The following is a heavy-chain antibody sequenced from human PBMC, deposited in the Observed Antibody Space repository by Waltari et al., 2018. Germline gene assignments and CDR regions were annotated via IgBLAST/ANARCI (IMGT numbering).Heavy chain of an antibody. Sequence: QITLKESGPTLVKPTQTLTLTCTFSGFSLSTSGVGVGWIRQPPGKALEWLALIYWNDDKRYSPALKSRLTITKDTSKNQVVLTMTNMDPVDTATYYCAYKTMILVVDAFDIWGQGTMVTVSS. D-gene: IGHD3-22*01. CDR3: AYKTMILVVDAFDI. CDR2: IYWNDDK. J-gene: IGHJ3*02. CDR1: GFSLSTSGVG. V-gene: IGHV2-5*01.